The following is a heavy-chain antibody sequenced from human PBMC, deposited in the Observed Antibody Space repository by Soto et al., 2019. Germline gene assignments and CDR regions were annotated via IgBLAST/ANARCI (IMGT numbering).Heavy chain of an antibody. J-gene: IGHJ4*02. V-gene: IGHV3-53*01. D-gene: IGHD2-21*02. CDR2: IYSGETT. CDR3: TRDGRGLGRLSLFEY. CDR1: GFNVNSDY. Sequence: GSLRLSCAASGFNVNSDYMNWVRQTPGKGPEWVASIYSGETTYYADSVRGRFTISSDKSKNTLYFQLSSLRIEDTAVYYCTRDGRGLGRLSLFEYWGQGVLVTVSS.